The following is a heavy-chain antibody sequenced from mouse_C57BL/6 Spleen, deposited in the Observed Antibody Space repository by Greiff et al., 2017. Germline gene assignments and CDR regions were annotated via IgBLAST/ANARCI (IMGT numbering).Heavy chain of an antibody. J-gene: IGHJ3*01. Sequence: DVHLVESGGDLVKPGGSLKLSCAASGFTFSSYGMSWVRQTPDKRLEWVATISSGGSYTYYPDSVKGRFTISRDNAKNTLYLQMSSLKSEDTAMYYCARQGDSAGYVTYWGQGTLVTVSA. V-gene: IGHV5-6*01. CDR2: ISSGGSYT. CDR1: GFTFSSYG. CDR3: ARQGDSAGYVTY. D-gene: IGHD3-2*02.